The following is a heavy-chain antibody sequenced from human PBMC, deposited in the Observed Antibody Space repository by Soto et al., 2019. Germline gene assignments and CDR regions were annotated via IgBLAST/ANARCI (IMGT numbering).Heavy chain of an antibody. Sequence: KPSETLSLTCTVSGGSISSYYWSWIRQPPGKGLEWIGYIYYSGSTNYNPSLKSRVTISVDTSKNQFSLKLSSVTAADTAVYYCARGYFSRYYFDYWGQGTLVTVSS. D-gene: IGHD3-9*01. J-gene: IGHJ4*02. CDR1: GGSISSYY. CDR2: IYYSGST. V-gene: IGHV4-59*01. CDR3: ARGYFSRYYFDY.